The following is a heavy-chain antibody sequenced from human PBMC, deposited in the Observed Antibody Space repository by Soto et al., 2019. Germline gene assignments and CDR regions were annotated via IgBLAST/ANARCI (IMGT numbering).Heavy chain of an antibody. D-gene: IGHD3-10*01. Sequence: QVQLVQSGAEVKKPGSSVKVSCKASGGTFSSYAISWVRQAPGQGLEWMGGIIPIFGTANYAQKFQVRVTITADKSTSTAYMELRSVRYEDMAVYYCARDMYNYGSGRGNWFDHWGQGTLVTVSS. CDR3: ARDMYNYGSGRGNWFDH. J-gene: IGHJ5*02. CDR1: GGTFSSYA. V-gene: IGHV1-69*06. CDR2: IIPIFGTA.